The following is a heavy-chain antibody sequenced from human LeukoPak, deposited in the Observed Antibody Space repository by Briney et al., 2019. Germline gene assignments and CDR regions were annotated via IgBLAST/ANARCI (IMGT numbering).Heavy chain of an antibody. Sequence: GGTLRLSCAASGFTFSNFGMSWVSQAPEKGLEWVSSVTISGDNTYYAESVKGRFTISRDNSKGTLYLLMSSLRADDTAVYYCARGRGRNPSGYYYYMDVWGKGTTVTISS. J-gene: IGHJ6*04. D-gene: IGHD3-16*01. CDR3: ARGRGRNPSGYYYYMDV. CDR1: GFTFSNFG. V-gene: IGHV3-23*01. CDR2: VTISGDNT.